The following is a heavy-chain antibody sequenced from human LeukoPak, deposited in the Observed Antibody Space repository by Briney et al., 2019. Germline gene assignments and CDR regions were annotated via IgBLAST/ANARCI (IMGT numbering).Heavy chain of an antibody. Sequence: PGGSLRLSCGASGFTFRSYDMHWVHQATGNGLEWISGIGTAGEIYYPGSVKGRFTISRENAKNSLYLQMNSLRAGDTAVYYCARAAYSSTWYSRYFDLWGRGTLVTVSS. D-gene: IGHD6-13*01. CDR2: IGTAGEI. V-gene: IGHV3-13*01. J-gene: IGHJ2*01. CDR1: GFTFRSYD. CDR3: ARAAYSSTWYSRYFDL.